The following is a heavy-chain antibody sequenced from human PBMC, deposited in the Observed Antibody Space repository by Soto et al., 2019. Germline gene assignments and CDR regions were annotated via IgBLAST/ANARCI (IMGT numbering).Heavy chain of an antibody. CDR1: GFTFSSYS. CDR2: ISRSSSYI. CDR3: ARDSRDIVVVVAASTPSGDY. D-gene: IGHD2-15*01. V-gene: IGHV3-21*01. Sequence: EVQLVESGGGLVKPGGSLRLSCAASGFTFSSYSMNWVRQAPGKGLEWVSSISRSSSYIYYADSVKGRFTISRDNSKNTLYLQMNSLRAEDTAVYYCARDSRDIVVVVAASTPSGDYWGQGTLVTVSS. J-gene: IGHJ4*02.